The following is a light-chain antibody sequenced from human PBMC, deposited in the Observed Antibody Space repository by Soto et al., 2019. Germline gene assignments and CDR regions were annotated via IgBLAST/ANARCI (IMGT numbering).Light chain of an antibody. CDR1: QSISSW. CDR3: QQYKSYPYT. J-gene: IGKJ2*01. Sequence: DIQMTQSPSTLCTSVGDRVTITCRASQSISSWLAWYQEKPGKAPNLLIQKASNLESGVPSRFSGSGSGTEFTLTISSLQPDDFATYHCQQYKSYPYTFGQGTKLEIK. CDR2: KAS. V-gene: IGKV1-5*03.